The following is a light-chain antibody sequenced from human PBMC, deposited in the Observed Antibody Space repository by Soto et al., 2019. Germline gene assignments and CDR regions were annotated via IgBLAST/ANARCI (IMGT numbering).Light chain of an antibody. V-gene: IGKV1-33*01. Sequence: DIQTTQSPSSLSASVGDRVAITCQASQDISNFLNWYQQKPGKAPKLLTYDASDLETGVPSRFSGSGSGTDFTFTISNLQPEDFATYYCQQYDSLPFTFGPGTKVDI. CDR1: QDISNF. J-gene: IGKJ3*01. CDR3: QQYDSLPFT. CDR2: DAS.